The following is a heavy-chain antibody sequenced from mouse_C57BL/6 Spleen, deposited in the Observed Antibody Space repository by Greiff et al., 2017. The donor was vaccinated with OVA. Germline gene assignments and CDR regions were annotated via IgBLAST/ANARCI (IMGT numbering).Heavy chain of an antibody. J-gene: IGHJ1*03. Sequence: EVKLMESGGGLVQPGGSLSLSCAASGFTFTDYYMSWVRQPPGKALEWLGFIRNKANGYTTEYSASVKGRFTSSRDNSQSILYLQMNALRAEDSATYYCARYSPRYFDVWGTGTTVTVSS. CDR1: GFTFTDYY. V-gene: IGHV7-3*01. CDR3: ARYSPRYFDV. CDR2: IRNKANGYTT.